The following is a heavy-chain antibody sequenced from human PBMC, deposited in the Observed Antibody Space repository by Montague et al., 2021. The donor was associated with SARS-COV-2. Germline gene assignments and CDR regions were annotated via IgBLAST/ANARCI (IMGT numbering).Heavy chain of an antibody. CDR2: INHIGST. CDR3: ARGSTVTHY. J-gene: IGHJ4*02. CDR1: GGSLSGYY. Sequence: SETLSLTCAVYGGSLSGYYWSWIRQPPGNWLEWTAEINHIGSTYYNPSLKSRVTISVHTSKNQFSLKLCSVTAADAAVYYCARGSTVTHYWGQGTLVTVSS. V-gene: IGHV4-34*01. D-gene: IGHD4-17*01.